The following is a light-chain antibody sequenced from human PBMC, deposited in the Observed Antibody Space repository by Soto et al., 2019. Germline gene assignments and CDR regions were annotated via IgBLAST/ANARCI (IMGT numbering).Light chain of an antibody. V-gene: IGKV3-20*01. CDR3: QQYGTLPIT. CDR2: GAS. J-gene: IGKJ5*01. Sequence: EIVLTQSPGTLSLSPGERAALSCRVSQTVSSSFLAWYQQKPGQAPRLFIYGASSRATGIPDRFSGSGSGTDFTLTIGRLEPEDFAVYYCQQYGTLPITFGQGTRLEIK. CDR1: QTVSSSF.